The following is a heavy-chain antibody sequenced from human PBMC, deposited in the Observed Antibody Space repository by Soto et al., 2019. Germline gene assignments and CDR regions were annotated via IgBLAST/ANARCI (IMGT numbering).Heavy chain of an antibody. CDR2: IYYSGST. J-gene: IGHJ5*02. Sequence: PSETLSLTCTVSGGSISSSSYYWGWIRQPPGKGLEWIGSIYYSGSTYYNPSLKSRVTISVDTSKNQFSLKLSSVTAADTALYYCARHDVSYGQYNWFDPWGQGTLVTVSS. V-gene: IGHV4-39*01. CDR3: ARHDVSYGQYNWFDP. CDR1: GGSISSSSYY. D-gene: IGHD5-18*01.